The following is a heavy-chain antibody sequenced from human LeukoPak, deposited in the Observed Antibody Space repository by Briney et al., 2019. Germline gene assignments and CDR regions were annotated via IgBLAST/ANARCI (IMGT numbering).Heavy chain of an antibody. Sequence: GGSLRLSCAASGFTLSNFWMQWVRQAPGKGLVWVSRINNDGSGTTYADSVKGRFTISRDNAKNTLYLQMNSLRAEDMALYYCAKVYDSSGYDGAFDIWGQGTMVTVSS. J-gene: IGHJ3*02. CDR1: GFTLSNFW. CDR2: INNDGSGT. CDR3: AKVYDSSGYDGAFDI. V-gene: IGHV3-74*01. D-gene: IGHD3-22*01.